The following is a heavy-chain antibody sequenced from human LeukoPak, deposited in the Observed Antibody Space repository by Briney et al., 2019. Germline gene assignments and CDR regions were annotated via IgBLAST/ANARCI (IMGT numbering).Heavy chain of an antibody. Sequence: TGGSLRLSCAASGFTFSSYAMHWVRQAPGKGLEWVAVISYDGSNKYYADSVKGRFTISRDNSKNTLYLQMNSLRAEDTAVYYCARVGAARSYYYYGMDVWGQGTTVTVSS. V-gene: IGHV3-30-3*01. CDR2: ISYDGSNK. D-gene: IGHD6-6*01. CDR3: ARVGAARSYYYYGMDV. CDR1: GFTFSSYA. J-gene: IGHJ6*02.